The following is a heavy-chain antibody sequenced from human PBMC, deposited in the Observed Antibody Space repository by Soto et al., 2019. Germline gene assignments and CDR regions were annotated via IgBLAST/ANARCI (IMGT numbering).Heavy chain of an antibody. CDR3: ARSSGYYYLEY. J-gene: IGHJ4*02. CDR2: IIPIFGTA. V-gene: IGHV1-69*06. CDR1: GGTFSSYA. D-gene: IGHD3-22*01. Sequence: ASVKVSCKASGGTFSSYAISWVRQAPGQGLEWMGGIIPIFGTADYAQKFQGRVTITADKSASTAYMELSSLRSEDTAVYYCARSSGYYYLEYWGQGTLVTVSS.